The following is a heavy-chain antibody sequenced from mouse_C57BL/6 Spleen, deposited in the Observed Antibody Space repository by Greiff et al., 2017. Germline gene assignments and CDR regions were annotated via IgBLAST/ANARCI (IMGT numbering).Heavy chain of an antibody. CDR2: IDPANGNT. CDR1: GFNIKNTY. J-gene: IGHJ4*01. Sequence: VQLQQSVAELVRPGASVKLSCTASGFNIKNTYMHWVKQRPEQGLEWIGRIDPANGNTKYAPKVQGKATITADTSSNTAYLQLSSLTSEEPAIYYCARTYYGSSYDYYAMDYRGQGTSVPRSP. V-gene: IGHV14-3*01. D-gene: IGHD1-1*01. CDR3: ARTYYGSSYDYYAMDY.